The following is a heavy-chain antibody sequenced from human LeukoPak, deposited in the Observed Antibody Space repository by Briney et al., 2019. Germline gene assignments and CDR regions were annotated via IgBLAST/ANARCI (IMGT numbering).Heavy chain of an antibody. Sequence: PSETLSLTCAVSGYSISSGYYWGWIRQPPGKGLEWIGSIYHSGSTYYNPSLKSRVTISVDTSKNQFSLKLSPVTAADTAVYYCARHDPVTTDFDYWGQGTLVTVSS. J-gene: IGHJ4*02. D-gene: IGHD4-11*01. CDR3: ARHDPVTTDFDY. CDR1: GYSISSGYY. V-gene: IGHV4-38-2*01. CDR2: IYHSGST.